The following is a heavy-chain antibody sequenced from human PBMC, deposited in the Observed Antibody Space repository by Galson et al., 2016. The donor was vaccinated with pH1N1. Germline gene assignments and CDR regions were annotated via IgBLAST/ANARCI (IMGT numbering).Heavy chain of an antibody. CDR1: GFSLSTSGMC. J-gene: IGHJ5*02. D-gene: IGHD4-17*01. V-gene: IGHV2-70*01. Sequence: PALVKPTQTLTQTCTFSGFSLSTSGMCVSWIRQPPGKALEWLALIDWDDDKYYSTSLKTRLTISKDTSKNQVVLTMTNMDPVDTATYYCARMRYGDYSDWFDPWGQGTLVTVSS. CDR3: ARMRYGDYSDWFDP. CDR2: IDWDDDK.